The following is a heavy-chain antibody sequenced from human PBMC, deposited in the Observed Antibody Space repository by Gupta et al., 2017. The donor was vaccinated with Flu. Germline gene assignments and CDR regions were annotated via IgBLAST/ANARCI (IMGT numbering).Heavy chain of an antibody. D-gene: IGHD4-17*01. V-gene: IGHV3-74*03. CDR3: ATVTSGC. J-gene: IGHJ4*02. CDR2: INPDGSST. Sequence: GSLRLSCAASGFTFSSSYLQWVRQAPGKGLVWVSRINPDGSSTTYAESVKGRFTISRDSAKNTLYLQMNSLGDDDTAVYYCATVTSGCWGQGTLVTVSS. CDR1: GFTFSSSY.